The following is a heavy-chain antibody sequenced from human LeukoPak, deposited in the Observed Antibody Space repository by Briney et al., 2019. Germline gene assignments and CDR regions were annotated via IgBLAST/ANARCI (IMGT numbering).Heavy chain of an antibody. Sequence: PGGSLRLSCAASGFTFSSYGMHWVRKAPGKGLEWVAVISYDGSNKYYADSVKGRFTISRDNSKNTLYLQMNSLRAEDTAVYYCASGVVITTDFDYWGQGTLVTVSS. J-gene: IGHJ4*02. V-gene: IGHV3-30*03. CDR1: GFTFSSYG. CDR2: ISYDGSNK. D-gene: IGHD3-3*01. CDR3: ASGVVITTDFDY.